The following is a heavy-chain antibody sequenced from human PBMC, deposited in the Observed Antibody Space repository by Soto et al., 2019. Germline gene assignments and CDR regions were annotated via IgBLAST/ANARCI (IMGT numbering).Heavy chain of an antibody. CDR1: GFTFSSYA. J-gene: IGHJ6*02. Sequence: PGASLRLSCEASGFTFSSYAMHWVRQAPGKGLEWVAVISYDGSNKYYADSVKGRFTISRDNSKNTLYLQMNSLRAEDTAVYYCARESHYDILTGSYNGRPGYYYGMDVWG. D-gene: IGHD3-9*01. CDR2: ISYDGSNK. CDR3: ARESHYDILTGSYNGRPGYYYGMDV. V-gene: IGHV3-30-3*01.